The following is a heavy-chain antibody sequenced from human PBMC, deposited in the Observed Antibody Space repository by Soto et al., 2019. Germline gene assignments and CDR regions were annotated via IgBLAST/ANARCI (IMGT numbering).Heavy chain of an antibody. V-gene: IGHV3-23*05. CDR2: IGSDGTAI. CDR3: AKPGLTVAGTRYFDH. Sequence: EVQLLESGGGLVQPGGSLRLSCAASGFPFTSYAMSWVRQAPGKGLEWVSAIGSDGTAIHYVDSVKGRFTIQKDNSKSKLYLQLNSLRAEDTAVYYCAKPGLTVAGTRYFDHWGQGTLVTVSS. J-gene: IGHJ4*02. CDR1: GFPFTSYA. D-gene: IGHD6-19*01.